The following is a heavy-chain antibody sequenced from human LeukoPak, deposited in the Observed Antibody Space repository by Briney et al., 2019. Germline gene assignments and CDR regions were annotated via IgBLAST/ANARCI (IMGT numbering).Heavy chain of an antibody. CDR2: ISAYNGNT. CDR3: AREPRAVASDY. V-gene: IGHV1-18*01. D-gene: IGHD6-19*01. CDR1: GYSFTNYG. J-gene: IGHJ4*02. Sequence: ASVKVSCKASGYSFTNYGISWVRQAPGQGLEWMGWISAYNGNTNYAQKLQGRVTMTTDTSTSTAYMELRSLRSDDTAVCYCAREPRAVASDYWGQGTLVTVSS.